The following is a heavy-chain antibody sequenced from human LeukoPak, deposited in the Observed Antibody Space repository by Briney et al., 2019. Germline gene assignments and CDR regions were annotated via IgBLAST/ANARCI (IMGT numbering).Heavy chain of an antibody. J-gene: IGHJ4*02. Sequence: PSETLSLTCTVSGGSISSGSYYWSWIRQPAGKGLEWIGRIHTSGSTNYNPSLKSRVTISVDTSKNQFSLKLSSVTAADTAVYYCARDYYDSSGYYFYWGQGTLVTVSS. CDR3: ARDYYDSSGYYFY. CDR1: GGSISSGSYY. D-gene: IGHD3-22*01. V-gene: IGHV4-61*02. CDR2: IHTSGST.